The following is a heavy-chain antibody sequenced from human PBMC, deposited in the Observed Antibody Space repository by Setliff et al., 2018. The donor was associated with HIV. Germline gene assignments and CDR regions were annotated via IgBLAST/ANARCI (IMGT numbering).Heavy chain of an antibody. J-gene: IGHJ4*02. CDR2: IIPALGIT. D-gene: IGHD3-10*01. CDR1: GGTFTGYG. V-gene: IGHV1-69*04. CDR3: ARGRFGELQPLAY. Sequence: SVKVSCKVSGGTFTGYGVNWVRQAPGLGLEWMGSIIPALGITNYAQSLQGRAKITADKSTTTAYVELSSLTSEDTATYFCARGRFGELQPLAYWGQGTPVTSPQ.